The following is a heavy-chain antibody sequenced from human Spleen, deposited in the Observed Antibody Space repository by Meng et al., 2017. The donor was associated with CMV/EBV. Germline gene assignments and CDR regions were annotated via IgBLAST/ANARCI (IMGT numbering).Heavy chain of an antibody. V-gene: IGHV3-7*01. Sequence: GGSLRLSCADSGFTISNYWMSWVRQAPGKGLQWVANIKQDGSETYYVDSVKGRLTISRDNAKNSLYLQMNSLRAEDTALYYCATYLGSSWDYFDYWGQGTLVTVSS. D-gene: IGHD6-13*01. J-gene: IGHJ4*02. CDR1: GFTISNYW. CDR3: ATYLGSSWDYFDY. CDR2: IKQDGSET.